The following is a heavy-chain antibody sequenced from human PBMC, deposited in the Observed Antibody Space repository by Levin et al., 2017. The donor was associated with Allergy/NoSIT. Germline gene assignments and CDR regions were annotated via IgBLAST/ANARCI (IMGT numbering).Heavy chain of an antibody. V-gene: IGHV3-74*01. CDR2: VSVDGSST. J-gene: IGHJ4*02. D-gene: IGHD2-8*01. CDR3: ARGELSYCTDGDCVSRPFDY. Sequence: GESLKISCAASGFTFRSYWMHWVRQAPGKGLEWVSRVSVDGSSTNYADAVMDRFTISRDDAKNMLYLQMKSLRAEDTAVYYCARGELSYCTDGDCVSRPFDYWGQGTLVTVSS. CDR1: GFTFRSYW.